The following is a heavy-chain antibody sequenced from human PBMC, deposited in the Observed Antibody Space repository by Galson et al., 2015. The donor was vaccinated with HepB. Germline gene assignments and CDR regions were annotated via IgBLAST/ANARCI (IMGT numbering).Heavy chain of an antibody. D-gene: IGHD1-14*01. J-gene: IGHJ4*02. V-gene: IGHV3-30*02. CDR2: KQYHSGDE. CDR3: ARDGINFKFDY. Sequence: SLRLSCAASGFTINVFGMHWVRQAPGKGLEWIAFKQYHSGDEWYVDSVKGRFTVSRDDSKNTLFLHMDGLRPEDTAVYYCARDGINFKFDYWGQGALVTVSS. CDR1: GFTINVFG.